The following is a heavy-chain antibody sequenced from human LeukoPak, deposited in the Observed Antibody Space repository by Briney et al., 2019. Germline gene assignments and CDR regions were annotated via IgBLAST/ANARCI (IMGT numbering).Heavy chain of an antibody. J-gene: IGHJ4*02. Sequence: SETLSLTCAVYGGSFSGYYWSWIRQPPGKGLEWIGEINHSGSTNHNPSLKSRVTISVDTSKNQFSLKLSSVTAADTAVYYCAREGGAAVAGTGFDYWGQGTLVTVSS. V-gene: IGHV4-34*01. CDR3: AREGGAAVAGTGFDY. CDR2: INHSGST. CDR1: GGSFSGYY. D-gene: IGHD6-19*01.